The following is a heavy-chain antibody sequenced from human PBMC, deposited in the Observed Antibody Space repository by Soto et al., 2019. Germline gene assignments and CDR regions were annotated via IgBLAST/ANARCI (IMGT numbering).Heavy chain of an antibody. CDR2: INPSGGST. CDR1: GYTFTSYY. Sequence: QVQLVQSGAEVKKPGASVKVSCKASGYTFTSYYMHWVRQAPGQGHEWMGIINPSGGSTSYAQKFQGRVTMTRDTSTSTVYLELSSLRSEDTAVYYRARRSSGWYLDYWGQGTLVTVSS. CDR3: ARRSSGWYLDY. J-gene: IGHJ4*02. V-gene: IGHV1-46*01. D-gene: IGHD6-25*01.